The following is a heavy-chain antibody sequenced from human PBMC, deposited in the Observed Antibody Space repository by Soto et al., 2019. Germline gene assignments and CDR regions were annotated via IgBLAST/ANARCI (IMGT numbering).Heavy chain of an antibody. V-gene: IGHV1-2*04. J-gene: IGHJ6*02. D-gene: IGHD3-3*01. Sequence: GASVKVSCKASGYTFTGYYMHWVRQAPGQGLEWMGWINPNSGGTNYAQKFQGWVTMTRDTSISTAYMELSRLRSDDTAVYYCARDHGEAYYDFWSGYYPDYGMDVWGQGTTVTVSS. CDR2: INPNSGGT. CDR3: ARDHGEAYYDFWSGYYPDYGMDV. CDR1: GYTFTGYY.